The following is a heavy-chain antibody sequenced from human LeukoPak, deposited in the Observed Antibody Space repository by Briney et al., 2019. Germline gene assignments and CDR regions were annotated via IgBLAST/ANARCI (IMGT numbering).Heavy chain of an antibody. V-gene: IGHV3-7*01. CDR2: IKQDGREK. CDR1: GFTFSSYW. D-gene: IGHD1-26*01. J-gene: IGHJ5*02. Sequence: GGSLRLSCAASGFTFSSYWMSWVRQAPGKGLEWVANIKQDGREKYYVDSVTGRFTISRDNAKNSLYLQMNSLRAEDTAVYYCTSLSGHPGIVAPSDWFDPWGQGTLVTVSS. CDR3: TSLSGHPGIVAPSDWFDP.